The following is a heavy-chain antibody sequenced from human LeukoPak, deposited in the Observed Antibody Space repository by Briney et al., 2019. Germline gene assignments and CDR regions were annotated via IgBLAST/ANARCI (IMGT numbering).Heavy chain of an antibody. CDR2: INPSGGST. D-gene: IGHD3-3*01. Sequence: ASVKVSCKASGYTFTSYYMHWERQAPGQGLEWMGIINPSGGSTSYAQKFQGRVTMTRDMSTSTVYMEPSSLRSEDTAVYYCARDEVDFWRDYYMDVWGKGTTVTVSS. J-gene: IGHJ6*03. V-gene: IGHV1-46*01. CDR1: GYTFTSYY. CDR3: ARDEVDFWRDYYMDV.